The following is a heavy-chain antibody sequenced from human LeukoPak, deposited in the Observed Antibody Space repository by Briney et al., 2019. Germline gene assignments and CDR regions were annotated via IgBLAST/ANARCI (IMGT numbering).Heavy chain of an antibody. V-gene: IGHV1-8*03. CDR2: MNPNSGNT. D-gene: IGHD3-10*01. CDR1: GYTFTSYD. J-gene: IGHJ6*03. CDR3: ARRAKLWFGELYYYMDV. Sequence: ASVKVSCKASGYTFTSYDINWVRQATGQGLEWMGWMNPNSGNTGYAQKFQGRVTITRNTSISTAYMELSSLRAEDTALYYCARRAKLWFGELYYYMDVWGKGTTVTVSS.